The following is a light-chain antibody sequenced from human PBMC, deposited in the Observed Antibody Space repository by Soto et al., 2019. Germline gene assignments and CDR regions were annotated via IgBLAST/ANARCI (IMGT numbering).Light chain of an antibody. CDR1: SSDVGGYNF. Sequence: QSALTQPASVSGSPGQSITISCTGTSSDVGGYNFVSWYQQHPGKVPKLLIYDVDNRASGISDRFSGSKSGNTASLTISGLQAEDEAEYYCNSYGGTSTPVIFGGGTKVTVL. CDR2: DVD. CDR3: NSYGGTSTPVI. V-gene: IGLV2-14*03. J-gene: IGLJ2*01.